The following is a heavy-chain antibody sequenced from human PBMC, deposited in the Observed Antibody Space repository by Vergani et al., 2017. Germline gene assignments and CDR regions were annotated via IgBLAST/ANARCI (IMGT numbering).Heavy chain of an antibody. J-gene: IGHJ4*02. Sequence: EVQLVESGGGLVKPGGSLRLSCAASGFTFSSYSMNWVRQAPGKGLEWVSAISGSGGSTYYADSVKGRFTISRDNSKNTLYLQMNSLRAEDTAVYYCAKVVYSSGSGYFDYWGQGTLVTVSS. D-gene: IGHD6-19*01. V-gene: IGHV3-23*04. CDR3: AKVVYSSGSGYFDY. CDR1: GFTFSSYS. CDR2: ISGSGGST.